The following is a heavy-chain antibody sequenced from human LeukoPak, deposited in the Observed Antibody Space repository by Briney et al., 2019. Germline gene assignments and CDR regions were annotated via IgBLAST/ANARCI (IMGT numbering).Heavy chain of an antibody. CDR1: GYTFTSYD. Sequence: ASVKVSCKASGYTFTSYDINWVRQAPGQGLEWMGWISAYNGNTNYAQKLQGRVTMTTDTSTSTAYMELRSLRSDDTAVYYCARVRETYYDILTGYSDYWGQGTLVTVSS. CDR3: ARVRETYYDILTGYSDY. J-gene: IGHJ4*02. D-gene: IGHD3-9*01. V-gene: IGHV1-18*01. CDR2: ISAYNGNT.